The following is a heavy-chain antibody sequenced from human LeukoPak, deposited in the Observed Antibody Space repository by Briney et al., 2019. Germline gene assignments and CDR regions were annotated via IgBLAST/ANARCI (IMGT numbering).Heavy chain of an antibody. CDR1: GYTFTGYY. J-gene: IGHJ3*02. CDR3: ARGQREWELDAFDI. D-gene: IGHD1-26*01. CDR2: INPNSGGT. Sequence: GASVKVSCKASGYTFTGYYMHWVRQAPGQGLEWMGWINPNSGGTNYAQKFQGRVTMTRDTSISTAYMELSRLRSDDTAVYYCARGQREWELDAFDIWSQGTMVTVSS. V-gene: IGHV1-2*02.